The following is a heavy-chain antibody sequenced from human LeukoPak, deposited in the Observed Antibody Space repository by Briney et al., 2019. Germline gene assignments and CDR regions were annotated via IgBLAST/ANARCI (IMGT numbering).Heavy chain of an antibody. Sequence: SGTLSLTCTVSGGSISSYYWSWIRQPPGKGLEWIGYIHYSGGTNHSPSLKSRVSISVDTSKNQFSLKLSSVTAADTAVYYCASGPVTTFDYWGQGTLVTVSS. CDR2: IHYSGGT. CDR3: ASGPVTTFDY. CDR1: GGSISSYY. J-gene: IGHJ4*02. V-gene: IGHV4-59*12. D-gene: IGHD4-17*01.